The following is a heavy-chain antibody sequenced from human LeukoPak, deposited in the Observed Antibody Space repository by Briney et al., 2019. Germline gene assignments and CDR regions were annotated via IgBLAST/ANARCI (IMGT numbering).Heavy chain of an antibody. D-gene: IGHD3-10*01. V-gene: IGHV1-46*01. Sequence: ASVKVSCKASGYTFTSYYMHWVRQAPGQGLEWMGIINPSGGSTSYAQKFQGRVTMTRDTSTSTAYMELRSLRSDDTAVYYCAREDYYDAFDIWGQGTMVTVSS. J-gene: IGHJ3*02. CDR3: AREDYYDAFDI. CDR1: GYTFTSYY. CDR2: INPSGGST.